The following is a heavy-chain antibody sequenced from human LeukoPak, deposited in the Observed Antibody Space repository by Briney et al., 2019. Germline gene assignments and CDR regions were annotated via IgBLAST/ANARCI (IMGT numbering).Heavy chain of an antibody. CDR2: IDWDDDK. V-gene: IGHV2-70*18. Sequence: TLSLTCTVSGGSISSYYWSWIRQPPGKALEWLALIDWDDDKYYSTSLKTRLTISMDTSKDQVVLTMTNMDPVDTATYYCARSRLRSAFDYWGQGTLVTVSS. D-gene: IGHD4-17*01. J-gene: IGHJ4*02. CDR3: ARSRLRSAFDY. CDR1: GGSISSYY.